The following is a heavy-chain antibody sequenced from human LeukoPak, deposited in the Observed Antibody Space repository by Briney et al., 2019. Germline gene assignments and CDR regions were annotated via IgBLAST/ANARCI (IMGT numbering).Heavy chain of an antibody. V-gene: IGHV4-59*01. CDR3: VRDLVATIDHYYYGMDV. D-gene: IGHD5-12*01. CDR1: GGSISSYF. CDR2: IYNSVRT. J-gene: IGHJ6*02. Sequence: PSETLSLTCTVSGGSISSYFWSWIRQPPGKGLEWIGDIYNSVRTNYNPSLKSRVTISVDTSKNQLSLKLSSVTAADTAVYFCVRDLVATIDHYYYGMDVWGQGTTVTVSS.